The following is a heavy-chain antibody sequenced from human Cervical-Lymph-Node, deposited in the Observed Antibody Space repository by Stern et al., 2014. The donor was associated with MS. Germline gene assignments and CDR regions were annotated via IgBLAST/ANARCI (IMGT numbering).Heavy chain of an antibody. CDR2: IYTSGST. V-gene: IGHV4-61*02. Sequence: VQLVESGPGLVKPSQTLSLTCTVSGGSISSGSYYWSWIRQPAGKGLEWIGRIYTSGSTNYNPSLKSRVTISVDTSKNQFSLKLSSGTAADTAVYYCARESDFWSGINWFDPWGQGTLVTVSS. J-gene: IGHJ5*02. CDR3: ARESDFWSGINWFDP. CDR1: GGSISSGSYY. D-gene: IGHD3-3*01.